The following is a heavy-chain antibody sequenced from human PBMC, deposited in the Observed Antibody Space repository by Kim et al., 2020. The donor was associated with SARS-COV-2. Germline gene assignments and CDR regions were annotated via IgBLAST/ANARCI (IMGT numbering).Heavy chain of an antibody. V-gene: IGHV3-66*01. CDR2: IYSGGAT. CDR1: GFTVSSNH. J-gene: IGHJ6*02. CDR3: ASGTRYYNYGMDV. D-gene: IGHD1-26*01. Sequence: GGSLRLSCAASGFTVSSNHMSWVRQAPGKGLEWVSVIYSGGATSYADSVKGRFTVSRDNSKNTLSLQMNSLRAEDTAVYYCASGTRYYNYGMDVWGQGTT.